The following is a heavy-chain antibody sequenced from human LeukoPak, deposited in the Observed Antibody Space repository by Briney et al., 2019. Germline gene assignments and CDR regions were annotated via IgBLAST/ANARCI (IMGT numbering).Heavy chain of an antibody. Sequence: GGSLRLSCAASGFTFSSYAMSWVRQAPGKGLEWVSAISGSGGSTYYADSVKGRFTISRDNSKNTLYLQMNSLRAGDTAVYYCANKFSPFSDWFDPWGQGTLVTVSS. CDR3: ANKFSPFSDWFDP. J-gene: IGHJ5*02. V-gene: IGHV3-23*01. CDR1: GFTFSSYA. CDR2: ISGSGGST. D-gene: IGHD3-3*01.